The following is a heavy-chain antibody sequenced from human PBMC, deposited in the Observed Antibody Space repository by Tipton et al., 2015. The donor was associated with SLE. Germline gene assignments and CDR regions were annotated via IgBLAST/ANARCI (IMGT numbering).Heavy chain of an antibody. D-gene: IGHD6-13*01. CDR2: ISSNGGST. V-gene: IGHV3-64*02. Sequence: SLRLSCAASGFTLSAYAMHWVRQAPGKGLEYVSAISSNGGSTYYADSVKGRFTISRDNSKNTLYLQMGSLRAEDMAVYYCARAKYSSSYYFDYWGQGTLVTVSS. CDR3: ARAKYSSSYYFDY. J-gene: IGHJ4*02. CDR1: GFTLSAYA.